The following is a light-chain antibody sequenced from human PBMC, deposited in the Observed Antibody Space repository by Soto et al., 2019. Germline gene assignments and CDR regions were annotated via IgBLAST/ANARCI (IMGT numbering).Light chain of an antibody. Sequence: ELVLTQSPATLSLSPGERATLSCRASQSVSSHLAWYQQKPGQAPRLLMYDTFNRATGIPARFNGSGSGTDFTLTIRRLEPQDVAVYYCQQRSNWPPGYTFGQGTKLEIK. CDR3: QQRSNWPPGYT. CDR1: QSVSSH. V-gene: IGKV3-11*01. J-gene: IGKJ2*01. CDR2: DTF.